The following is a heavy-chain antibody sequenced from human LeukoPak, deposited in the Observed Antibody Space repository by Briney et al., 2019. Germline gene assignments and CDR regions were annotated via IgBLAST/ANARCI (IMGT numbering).Heavy chain of an antibody. CDR2: IYHSGST. CDR3: ARRELLAARRPGAFDI. Sequence: SQTLSLTCTVSGGSISSGGYYWSWIRQPPGKGLEWIGYIYHSGSTYYNPSLKSRVTISVDRSKDQFSLKLSSVTAADTAVYYCARRELLAARRPGAFDIWGQGTMVTVSS. CDR1: GGSISSGGYY. D-gene: IGHD6-6*01. J-gene: IGHJ3*02. V-gene: IGHV4-30-2*01.